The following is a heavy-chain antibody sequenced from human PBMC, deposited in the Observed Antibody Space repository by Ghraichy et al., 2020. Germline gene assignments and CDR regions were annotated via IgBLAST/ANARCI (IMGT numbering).Heavy chain of an antibody. CDR1: GYIFTTYY. D-gene: IGHD3-3*01. CDR2: INPRGGRT. Sequence: ASVKVSCKASGYIFTTYYIHWVRQAPGQGLEWMGIINPRGGRTSYAQKFQDRVTMTVDTSTSTVFMELSSLKSEDTAVYYCARKKAPERFGGRMPADDAFDVWGQGTMVTVSS. J-gene: IGHJ3*01. V-gene: IGHV1-46*01. CDR3: ARKKAPERFGGRMPADDAFDV.